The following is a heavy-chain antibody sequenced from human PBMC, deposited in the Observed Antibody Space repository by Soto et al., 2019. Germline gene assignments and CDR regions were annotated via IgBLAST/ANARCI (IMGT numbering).Heavy chain of an antibody. Sequence: SETLSLTCTVSGASISGFYWSWIRKSAGKGLEWIGRIYATGTTDYNPSLKSRVMMSVDTSKKQFSLKLRSVTAADTAVYSCVPDGTKTLPEWIDPSCKGISVTVSS. CDR2: IYATGTT. J-gene: IGHJ5*02. CDR1: GASISGFY. D-gene: IGHD1-1*01. CDR3: VPDGTKTLPEWIDP. V-gene: IGHV4-4*07.